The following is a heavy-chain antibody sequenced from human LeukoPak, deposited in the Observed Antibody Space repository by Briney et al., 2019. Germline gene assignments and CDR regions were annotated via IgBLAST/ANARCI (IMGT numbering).Heavy chain of an antibody. Sequence: GGSLRLSCAASGFTFIAYSMNCVRQAPGKGLEWVSSISSSSAYIHYADSVEGRFTVSRDNAKNSLYLQMNSLRAEDTAVYYCARENFYDSRGYDAFDIWGQRTMVTVSS. CDR1: GFTFIAYS. CDR3: ARENFYDSRGYDAFDI. V-gene: IGHV3-21*01. CDR2: ISSSSAYI. J-gene: IGHJ3*02. D-gene: IGHD3-22*01.